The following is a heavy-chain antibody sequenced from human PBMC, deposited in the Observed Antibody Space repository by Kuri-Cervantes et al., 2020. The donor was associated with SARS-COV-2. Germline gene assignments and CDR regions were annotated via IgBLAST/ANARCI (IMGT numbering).Heavy chain of an antibody. Sequence: SVKVSCKASGGTFSSYAISWVRQAPGQGPEWMGGIIPIFGTANYAQKFQGRVTITTDESTSTAYMELSSLRSEDTAVYYCARGVLSSSSWTYYYYYYMDVWGKGTTVTVSS. CDR1: GGTFSSYA. CDR2: IIPIFGTA. J-gene: IGHJ6*03. D-gene: IGHD6-13*01. CDR3: ARGVLSSSSWTYYYYYYMDV. V-gene: IGHV1-69*05.